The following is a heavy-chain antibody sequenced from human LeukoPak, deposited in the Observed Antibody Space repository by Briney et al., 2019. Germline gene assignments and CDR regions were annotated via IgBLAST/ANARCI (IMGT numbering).Heavy chain of an antibody. Sequence: SETLSLTCTVSGGSISSYYWSWIRQPPGKGLEWIGYIYYSGSTNYNPSLKSRVTISVDTSKNQFSLKLTSVTAADTAVYYCARPRPDTIFGVVTKNHDAFDIWGQGTMVTVSS. CDR1: GGSISSYY. D-gene: IGHD3-3*01. CDR3: ARPRPDTIFGVVTKNHDAFDI. CDR2: IYYSGST. J-gene: IGHJ3*02. V-gene: IGHV4-59*01.